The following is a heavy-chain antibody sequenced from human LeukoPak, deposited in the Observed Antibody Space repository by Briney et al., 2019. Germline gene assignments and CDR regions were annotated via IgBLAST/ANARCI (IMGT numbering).Heavy chain of an antibody. J-gene: IGHJ5*02. D-gene: IGHD3-10*01. Sequence: ASETLSLTCTVSGGSISSGGYYWSWIRQHPGKGLEWIGYIYYSGSTYYNPSLKSRVTISVDTSKNRFSLKLSSVTAADTAVYYCARGWYYYGSGSYYNSAYNWFDPWGQGTLVTVSS. CDR3: ARGWYYYGSGSYYNSAYNWFDP. V-gene: IGHV4-31*03. CDR2: IYYSGST. CDR1: GGSISSGGYY.